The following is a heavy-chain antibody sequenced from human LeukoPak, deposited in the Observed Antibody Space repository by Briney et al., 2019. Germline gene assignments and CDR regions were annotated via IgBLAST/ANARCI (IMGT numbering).Heavy chain of an antibody. D-gene: IGHD1-1*01. V-gene: IGHV3-23*01. CDR1: GFTFSSYA. Sequence: GGSLRLSCAASGFTFSSYAMSWVRQAPGKGLEWVSAISGSGGSTYYADSVKGRFTISRDNSKNSLYLQMNSLRAEDTALYYCARAAGTGYYYYMDVWGKGTTVTVSS. CDR3: ARAAGTGYYYYMDV. CDR2: ISGSGGST. J-gene: IGHJ6*03.